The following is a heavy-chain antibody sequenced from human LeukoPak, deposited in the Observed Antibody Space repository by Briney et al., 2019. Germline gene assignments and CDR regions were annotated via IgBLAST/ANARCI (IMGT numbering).Heavy chain of an antibody. CDR2: NSGST. J-gene: IGHJ3*02. CDR1: GDSISSYF. V-gene: IGHV4-59*08. Sequence: SETLSLTCTVSGDSISSYFWSWIRQPPGKGLEWIGYNSGSTNYKPSLKSRVTILLDRSKNQFSLKLSSVTAADTAVYYCARGRGYGGNYLRSFDIWGQGTMVTVSS. D-gene: IGHD1-26*01. CDR3: ARGRGYGGNYLRSFDI.